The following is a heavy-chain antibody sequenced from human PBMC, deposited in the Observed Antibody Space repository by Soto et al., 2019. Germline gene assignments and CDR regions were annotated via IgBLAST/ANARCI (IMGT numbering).Heavy chain of an antibody. J-gene: IGHJ4*02. D-gene: IGHD2-2*01. Sequence: PSETLSLTCAVSGDSISSGGFSWSWIRQPPGKGLEWIGYIYHSGTSFYNPSLKSRVTISVDGSENQFSLKVNSVTAADTAVYYCARGRLVPAVNFDYWGLGTLVTVSS. CDR3: ARGRLVPAVNFDY. V-gene: IGHV4-30-2*01. CDR2: IYHSGTS. CDR1: GDSISSGGFS.